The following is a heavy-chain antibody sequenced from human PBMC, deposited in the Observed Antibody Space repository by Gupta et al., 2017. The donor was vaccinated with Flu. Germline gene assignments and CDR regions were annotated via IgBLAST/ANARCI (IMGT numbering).Heavy chain of an antibody. CDR3: AKDRRGSGWYEWDY. D-gene: IGHD6-19*01. CDR1: SSIA. CDR2: ISGRDGGT. V-gene: IGHV3-23*01. J-gene: IGHJ4*02. Sequence: SSIAMGWVRQGAGKGLEWVSGISGRDGGTYYADSVKGRFTISRDNSKNTLYLQMNSLRAEDTAVYYCAKDRRGSGWYEWDYWGQGTLVTVSS.